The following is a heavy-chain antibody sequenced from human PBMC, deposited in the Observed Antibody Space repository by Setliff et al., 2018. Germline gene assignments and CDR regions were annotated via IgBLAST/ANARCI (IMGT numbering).Heavy chain of an antibody. V-gene: IGHV4-61*09. CDR1: GDTINSRTNY. D-gene: IGHD3-3*01. Sequence: SETLSLTCTVSGDTINSRTNYWSWIRQPAGKGPEWIGHIYASWSTNYNPSLKSRVTISLDTSKNQFSLKLSSVTAADTAVYYCVRMSGFLYMDVWGKGTTVTVSS. J-gene: IGHJ6*03. CDR3: VRMSGFLYMDV. CDR2: IYASWST.